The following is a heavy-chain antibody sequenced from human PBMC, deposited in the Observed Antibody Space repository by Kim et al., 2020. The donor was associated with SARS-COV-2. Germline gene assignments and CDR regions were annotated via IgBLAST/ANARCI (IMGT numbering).Heavy chain of an antibody. D-gene: IGHD6-6*01. J-gene: IGHJ6*03. V-gene: IGHV4-39*01. Sequence: LETLSLTCTVSGGSISSSSYYWGWIRQPPGKGLEWIGTIYYSGSTYYNPSLKSRVTISVDTSKNQFSLKLNSVTAADTAVYHCARHTTSSSNYYYYYMDVWGKGTTVTVSS. CDR3: ARHTTSSSNYYYYYMDV. CDR2: IYYSGST. CDR1: GGSISSSSYY.